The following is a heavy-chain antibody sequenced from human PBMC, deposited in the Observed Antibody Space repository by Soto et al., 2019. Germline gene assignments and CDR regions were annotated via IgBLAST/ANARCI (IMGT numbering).Heavy chain of an antibody. Sequence: EVQLVESGGGLVQPGGSLRLSCAASGFTFSSYWMHWVRQAPGKGLVWVSRINSDGSSTSYADSVKGRFTISRDNAKNKLYLQMNSLRAEDTVVYYCARDLAPFIAAADSFDYWGQGTLVTVSS. CDR3: ARDLAPFIAAADSFDY. D-gene: IGHD6-13*01. CDR1: GFTFSSYW. CDR2: INSDGSST. V-gene: IGHV3-74*01. J-gene: IGHJ4*02.